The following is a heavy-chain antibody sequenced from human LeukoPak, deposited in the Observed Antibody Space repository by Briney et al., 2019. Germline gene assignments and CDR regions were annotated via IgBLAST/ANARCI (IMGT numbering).Heavy chain of an antibody. CDR3: SVSLNY. V-gene: IGHV3-7*01. Sequence: VPLGGSLRLSCAASGFTFSNYWMSWVRPAPGKGLEWVANIKPDVSEKYYVDSVKGRFTISRDNAKNSLYLQINSVRAEDTAVYYCSVSLNYWGQGTLVTVSS. CDR2: IKPDVSEK. CDR1: GFTFSNYW. J-gene: IGHJ4*02.